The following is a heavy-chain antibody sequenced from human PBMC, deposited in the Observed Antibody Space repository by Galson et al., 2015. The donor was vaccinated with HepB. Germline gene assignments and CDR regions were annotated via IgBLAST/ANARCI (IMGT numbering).Heavy chain of an antibody. V-gene: IGHV1-8*01. CDR1: GYTFTSYD. D-gene: IGHD1-26*01. J-gene: IGHJ5*02. CDR3: ALAQSSNTWDIDSAGNWFDP. CDR2: MDPQSGKS. Sequence: SVKVSCKASGYTFTSYDINWVRQAAGQGLEWIGWMDPQSGKSDYTQKFQGRVSMTRDTAASTAYMELISLRSEDTAVYYCALAQSSNTWDIDSAGNWFDPWGPGTLVTVSS.